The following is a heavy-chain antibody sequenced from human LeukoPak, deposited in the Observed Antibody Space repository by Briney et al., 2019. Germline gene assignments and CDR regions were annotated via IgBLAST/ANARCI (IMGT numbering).Heavy chain of an antibody. J-gene: IGHJ4*02. D-gene: IGHD4-17*01. CDR2: VSSTGTYI. CDR1: GFTFSRYS. V-gene: IGHV3-21*01. Sequence: GGSLRLSCSASGFTFSRYSMNWVRQAPGGGLEWVSSVSSTGTYIYYADSVKGRFTISRDNAKNSLYLQMNSLRAEDTAVYYCASRLYGDSERYFDYWGQGTLVTVSS. CDR3: ASRLYGDSERYFDY.